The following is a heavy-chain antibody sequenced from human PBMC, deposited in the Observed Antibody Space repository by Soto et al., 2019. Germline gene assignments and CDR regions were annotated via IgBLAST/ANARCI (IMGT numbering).Heavy chain of an antibody. J-gene: IGHJ5*02. V-gene: IGHV3-21*04. CDR1: GFTFTRSS. Sequence: LILSLAASGFTFTRSSINWVRQAPGKGLEWVSSISSTTNYIYYADFMKGLFTVPRDNAKTSVYLQMSTLKTEDTAFYSCTANLPDNCFAPGGQETRAPFSS. CDR3: TANLPDNCFAP. CDR2: ISSTTNYI.